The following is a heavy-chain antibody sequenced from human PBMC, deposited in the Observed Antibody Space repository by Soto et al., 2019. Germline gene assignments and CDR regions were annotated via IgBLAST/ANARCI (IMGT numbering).Heavy chain of an antibody. CDR2: MNPNSGNT. V-gene: IGHV1-8*01. CDR1: GYTFTSYD. D-gene: IGHD2-15*01. CDR3: ARGPNCSGGSCYGAPEDY. Sequence: QVQLVQSGAEVKKPGASVKVSCKASGYTFTSYDINWVRQATGQGLEWMGWMNPNSGNTGYAQKFQGRVTMTRNTSISTAYMELSSLRSEDTAVYYCARGPNCSGGSCYGAPEDYWGQGTLVTVSS. J-gene: IGHJ4*02.